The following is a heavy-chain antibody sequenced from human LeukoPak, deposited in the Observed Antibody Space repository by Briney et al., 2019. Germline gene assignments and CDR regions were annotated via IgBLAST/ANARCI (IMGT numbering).Heavy chain of an antibody. CDR2: IKQDGSEK. CDR1: GFTFSSYW. D-gene: IGHD3-10*01. V-gene: IGHV3-7*01. Sequence: GGSLRLSCAASGFTFSSYWMSWVRQAPGKGLEWVANIKQDGSEKYYVDSVKGRFTVSRDNAKNSLYLQMNSLRAEDTAVYYSARDIRSVRGVFDYWGQGTLVTVSS. CDR3: ARDIRSVRGVFDY. J-gene: IGHJ4*02.